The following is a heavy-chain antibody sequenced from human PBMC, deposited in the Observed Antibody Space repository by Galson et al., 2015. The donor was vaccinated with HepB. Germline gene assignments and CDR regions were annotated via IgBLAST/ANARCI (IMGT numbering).Heavy chain of an antibody. CDR1: GFTFTSFY. Sequence: SLRLSCAASGFTFTSFYMNWVRQAPGKGLEWVSYIAADGNTKYYADSVKGRFTISRDQAKNSLYLQMNSLRDEDTALYYCARLRKGRWDLPTLNGLDLWGRGTLVTVSS. CDR2: IAADGNTK. J-gene: IGHJ2*01. V-gene: IGHV3-48*02. CDR3: ARLRKGRWDLPTLNGLDL. D-gene: IGHD4-23*01.